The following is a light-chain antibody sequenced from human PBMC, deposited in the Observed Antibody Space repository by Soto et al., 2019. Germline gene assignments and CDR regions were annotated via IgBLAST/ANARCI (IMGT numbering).Light chain of an antibody. CDR2: GAS. CDR1: QGVSGTS. J-gene: IGKJ1*01. Sequence: PGERATLSCRASQGVSGTSLAWYQHKRGQAPRLLIHGASSRATGIPDRFSGSGSGTDFTLTMSRLEPEDFAVYYCQQYGGSPRTLGQGTKVEV. CDR3: QQYGGSPRT. V-gene: IGKV3-20*01.